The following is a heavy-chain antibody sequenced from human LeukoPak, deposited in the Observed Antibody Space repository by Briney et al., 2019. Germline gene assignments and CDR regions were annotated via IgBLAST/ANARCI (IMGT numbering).Heavy chain of an antibody. V-gene: IGHV3-21*01. CDR2: ISSGSSYI. CDR1: GFTFSSYA. CDR3: ARASSHINVWGSYRYTYYFDY. D-gene: IGHD3-16*02. J-gene: IGHJ4*02. Sequence: GGSLRLSCAASGFTFSSYAMNWVRQAPGKGLEWVSSISSGSSYIYYADSVKGRFTISRDNSKNTLYLQMNSLRAEDTAVYYCARASSHINVWGSYRYTYYFDYWGQGTLVTVSS.